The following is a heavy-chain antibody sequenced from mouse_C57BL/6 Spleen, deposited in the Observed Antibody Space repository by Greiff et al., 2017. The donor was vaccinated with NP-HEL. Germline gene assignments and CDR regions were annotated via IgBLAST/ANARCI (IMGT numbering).Heavy chain of an antibody. CDR1: GFSLTSYG. Sequence: VKVVESGPGLVAPSQSLSITCTVSGFSLTSYGVHWVRQPPGKGLEWLVVIWSDGSTTYNSALNSRLSISKDNSKSQVFLKMNSLQTDDTAMYYCARQLYDAISYAMDYWGQGTSVTVSS. J-gene: IGHJ4*01. CDR2: IWSDGST. D-gene: IGHD2-3*01. CDR3: ARQLYDAISYAMDY. V-gene: IGHV2-6-1*01.